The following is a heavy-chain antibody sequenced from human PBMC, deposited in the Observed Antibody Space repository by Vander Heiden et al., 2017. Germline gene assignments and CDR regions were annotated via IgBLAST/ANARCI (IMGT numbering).Heavy chain of an antibody. CDR3: GRGGESFDS. CDR2: ISTKYGNT. J-gene: IGHJ4*02. Sequence: QVQLVQSGAEVKKPGASGKVSCKASGYTFTDYGISWVRQAPGQGLEWMGWISTKYGNTNHAQTFQGRVTMTTDTSTSTVYMELRSLTSDDTAVYYCGRGGESFDSWGQGTPVIVSS. D-gene: IGHD3-16*01. CDR1: GYTFTDYG. V-gene: IGHV1-18*01.